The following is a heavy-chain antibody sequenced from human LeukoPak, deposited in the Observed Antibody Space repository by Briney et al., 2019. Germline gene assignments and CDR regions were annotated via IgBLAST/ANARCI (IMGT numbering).Heavy chain of an antibody. J-gene: IGHJ6*03. CDR1: GFTVSSFE. CDR3: ASSPIAAAGTANYYYYYMDV. CDR2: ISSSGGTM. V-gene: IGHV3-48*03. Sequence: GGSLRLSCEASGFTVSSFEINWVRQAPGKGLEWVSYISSSGGTMDYADSVKGRFTVSRDNAKNSLYLQMNSLRAEDTAVYYCASSPIAAAGTANYYYYYMDVWGKGTTVTISS. D-gene: IGHD6-13*01.